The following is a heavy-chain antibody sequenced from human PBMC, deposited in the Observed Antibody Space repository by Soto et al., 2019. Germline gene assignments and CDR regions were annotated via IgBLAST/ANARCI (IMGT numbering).Heavy chain of an antibody. CDR1: GYTFTSYD. V-gene: IGHV1-8*01. D-gene: IGHD6-19*01. CDR3: VRVSGWYYYYYGMDV. J-gene: IGHJ6*02. Sequence: QVQLVQSGAEVKKPGASVKVSCKASGYTFTSYDINWVRQATGQGLEWMGWMNPNSGNTSYAQKFQGRVNMTRNTSISTAYMELSSMRSEDTAVYYCVRVSGWYYYYYGMDVWGHGTTVTVSS. CDR2: MNPNSGNT.